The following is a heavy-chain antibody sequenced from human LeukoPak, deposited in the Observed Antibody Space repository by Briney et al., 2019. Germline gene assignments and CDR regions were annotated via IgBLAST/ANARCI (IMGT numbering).Heavy chain of an antibody. D-gene: IGHD4-11*01. V-gene: IGHV3-30-3*01. Sequence: GGSLRLSCAASGFTFSSYAMHWVRQAPGKGLEWVAVISYDGSNKYYADSVKGRFTISRDNSKNTLYLQTNSLRAEDTAVYYCAKGFYSNYVYLGYFDYWGQGTLVTVSS. CDR2: ISYDGSNK. CDR1: GFTFSSYA. J-gene: IGHJ4*02. CDR3: AKGFYSNYVYLGYFDY.